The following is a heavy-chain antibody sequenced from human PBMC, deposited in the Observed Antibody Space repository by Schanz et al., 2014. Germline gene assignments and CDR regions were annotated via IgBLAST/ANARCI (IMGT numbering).Heavy chain of an antibody. CDR3: AREAKWGQWYFDL. D-gene: IGHD1-26*01. CDR2: ISHDGGNK. V-gene: IGHV3-30*04. Sequence: VQLVASGGGLVKPGGSLRLSCAASGFTFSTYAMHWVRQAPGKGLEWVAIISHDGGNKYYADSVKGRLTVSRDNSENTVYLEVHSLRSEDTALYYCAREAKWGQWYFDLWGRGSLVTVSS. CDR1: GFTFSTYA. J-gene: IGHJ2*01.